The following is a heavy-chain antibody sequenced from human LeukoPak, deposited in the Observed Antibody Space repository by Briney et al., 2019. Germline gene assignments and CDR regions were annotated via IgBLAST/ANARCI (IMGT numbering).Heavy chain of an antibody. D-gene: IGHD3-10*01. V-gene: IGHV1-69*01. CDR1: GGTFSSYA. CDR2: IIPIFGTA. J-gene: IGHJ4*02. Sequence: SVKVSCKASGGTFSSYAISWVRQAPGQGLEWMGGIIPIFGTANYAQKFQGRVTITAGESTSTAYMELSSLRSEDTAVYYCARIGPLLWFGELFSDYWGQGTLVTVSS. CDR3: ARIGPLLWFGELFSDY.